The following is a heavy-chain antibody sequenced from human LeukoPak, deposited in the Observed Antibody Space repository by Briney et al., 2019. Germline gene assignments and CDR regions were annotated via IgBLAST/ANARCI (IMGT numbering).Heavy chain of an antibody. CDR1: GGSFSGYY. Sequence: TSETLSLTCAVVGGSFSGYYWSWIRQSPEKGLEWIGEMSHTGATNYNPSLKSRVTVSVDTSKKQFSLNLRSVTAADTAVYYCARGHHYNILTGGMDVWGQGTTVIVSS. CDR3: ARGHHYNILTGGMDV. D-gene: IGHD3-9*01. V-gene: IGHV4-34*01. CDR2: MSHTGAT. J-gene: IGHJ6*02.